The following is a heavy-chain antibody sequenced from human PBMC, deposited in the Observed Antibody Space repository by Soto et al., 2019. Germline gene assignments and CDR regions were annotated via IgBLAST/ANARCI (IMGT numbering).Heavy chain of an antibody. V-gene: IGHV3-23*01. J-gene: IGHJ3*02. D-gene: IGHD2-8*02. CDR1: GFICSSYD. CDR2: ILVDGRT. CDR3: AKATATGGGAFDI. Sequence: GGSLRLSCAASGFICSSYDMSWVRQAPGKGLEWVSTILVDGRTFYIDSVKGRFTISRDSSQNTVYLQMNSLTAGDTALYYCAKATATGGGAFDICGQGTMVTVS.